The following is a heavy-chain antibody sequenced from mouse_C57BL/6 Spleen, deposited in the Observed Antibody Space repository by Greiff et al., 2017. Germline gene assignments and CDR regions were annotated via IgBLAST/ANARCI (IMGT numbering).Heavy chain of an antibody. D-gene: IGHD1-1*01. Sequence: EVQRVESGGGLVKPGGSLKLSCAASGFTFSDYGMHWVRQAPEQGLEWVAYISSGSSTIYYADTVKGRFTITRDNAKYTLFLQMTSLGSEVTAMYYCARSCYGSSPSYWGQGTTLTVSS. CDR1: GFTFSDYG. CDR2: ISSGSSTI. CDR3: ARSCYGSSPSY. J-gene: IGHJ2*01. V-gene: IGHV5-17*01.